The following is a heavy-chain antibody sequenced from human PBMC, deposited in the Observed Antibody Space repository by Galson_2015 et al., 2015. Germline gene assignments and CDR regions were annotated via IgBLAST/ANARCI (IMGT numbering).Heavy chain of an antibody. CDR3: AKQSEGLPTRSDVPAARPEY. J-gene: IGHJ4*02. V-gene: IGHV3-30*18. D-gene: IGHD2-2*02. CDR2: ISYDGINK. Sequence: SLRLSCAASGFTFSRYGMHWVRQAPGKGLEWVAVISYDGINKYYADSVKGRFTISRDNSKNTLNLQMNTLRAEDTAVYYCAKQSEGLPTRSDVPAARPEYWGQGTLVTVSS. CDR1: GFTFSRYG.